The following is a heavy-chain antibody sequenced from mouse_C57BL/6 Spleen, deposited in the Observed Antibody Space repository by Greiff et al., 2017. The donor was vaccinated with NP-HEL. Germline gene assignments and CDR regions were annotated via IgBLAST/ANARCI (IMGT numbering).Heavy chain of an antibody. CDR1: GFSLTSYG. D-gene: IGHD2-3*01. J-gene: IGHJ4*01. CDR3: ASDGYYVEGAMDY. CDR2: IWSGGST. Sequence: VKLMESGPGLVQPSQSLSITCTVSGFSLTSYGVHWVRQSPGKGLEWLGVIWSGGSTDYNAAFISRLSISKDNSKSQVFFKMNSLQADDTAIYYCASDGYYVEGAMDYWGQGTSVTVSS. V-gene: IGHV2-2*01.